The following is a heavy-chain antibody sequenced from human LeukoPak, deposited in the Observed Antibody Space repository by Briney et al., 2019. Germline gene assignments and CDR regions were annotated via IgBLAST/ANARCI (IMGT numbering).Heavy chain of an antibody. CDR3: AKDLSDSSLTY. CDR1: GSTFSSYA. CDR2: ISGSGGST. D-gene: IGHD6-6*01. J-gene: IGHJ4*02. V-gene: IGHV3-23*01. Sequence: QAGGSLRLSCAASGSTFSSYAMSWVRQAPGKGLEWVSAISGSGGSTYYADSVKGRFTISRDNSKNTLYLQMNSLRAEDTAVYYCAKDLSDSSLTYWGQGTLVTVSS.